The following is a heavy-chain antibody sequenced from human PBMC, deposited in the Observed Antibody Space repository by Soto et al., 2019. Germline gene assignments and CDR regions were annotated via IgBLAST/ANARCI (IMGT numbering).Heavy chain of an antibody. Sequence: GGSLRLSCAASGFTFSSYAMSWVRQAPGKGLEWVSAISGSGGSTYYADSVKGRFTISRDNSKNTLYLQINSLRAEDTAVYYCAKSPGAVITAHFDYWGQGTLVTVSS. V-gene: IGHV3-23*01. CDR2: ISGSGGST. CDR3: AKSPGAVITAHFDY. D-gene: IGHD3-22*01. CDR1: GFTFSSYA. J-gene: IGHJ4*02.